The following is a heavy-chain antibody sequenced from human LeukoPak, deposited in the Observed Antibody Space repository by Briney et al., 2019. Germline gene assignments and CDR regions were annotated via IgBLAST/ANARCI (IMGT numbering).Heavy chain of an antibody. CDR1: GGSISSGDYY. CDR3: ASEDSSSSYFDY. V-gene: IGHV4-30-4*08. J-gene: IGHJ4*02. CDR2: IYYSGST. Sequence: NPSQTLSLTCTDSGGSISSGDYYWSWIRQPPGKGLEWIGYIYYSGSTYYNPSLKSRVTISVDTSKNQFSLKLSSVTAADTAVYYCASEDSSSSYFDYWGQGTLVTVSS. D-gene: IGHD6-6*01.